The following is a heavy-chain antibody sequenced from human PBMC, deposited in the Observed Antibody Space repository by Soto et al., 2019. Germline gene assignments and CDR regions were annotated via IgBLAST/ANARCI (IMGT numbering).Heavy chain of an antibody. Sequence: ASVKVSCKASGGTFSSYTISWVRQAPGQGLEWMGRIIPILGIANYAQKFQGRVTITADKSTSTAYMELSSLRSEDTAVYYCARDPFPGWFDPWGQGTLVTVSS. CDR1: GGTFSSYT. V-gene: IGHV1-69*04. D-gene: IGHD2-21*01. J-gene: IGHJ5*02. CDR3: ARDPFPGWFDP. CDR2: IIPILGIA.